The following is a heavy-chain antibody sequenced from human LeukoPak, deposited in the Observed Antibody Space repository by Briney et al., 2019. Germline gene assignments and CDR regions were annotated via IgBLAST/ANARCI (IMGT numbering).Heavy chain of an antibody. J-gene: IGHJ5*02. CDR2: IYHSGST. CDR3: ARGPRGGYCSSTSCPRWFDP. CDR1: GGSFSGYY. D-gene: IGHD2-2*01. Sequence: SETLSLTCAVYGGSFSGYYWSWIRQPPGKGLEWIGEIYHSGSTNYNPSLKSRVTLSVDTSKNQFSLKLSSVTAADTAVYYCARGPRGGYCSSTSCPRWFDPWGQGTLVTVSS. V-gene: IGHV4-34*01.